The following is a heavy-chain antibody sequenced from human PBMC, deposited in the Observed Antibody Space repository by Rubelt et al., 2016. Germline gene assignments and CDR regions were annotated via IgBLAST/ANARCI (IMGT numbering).Heavy chain of an antibody. D-gene: IGHD2-2*02. CDR1: GFTFGRYW. CDR3: ARDCSSTSCYRSAFDP. J-gene: IGHJ5*02. Sequence: LVQHGGSLRLSCAASGFTFGRYWMNWFRQAPGKGLEWVANIREDGSEKNYVDSVKGRFTISRDNAKNTLYLEMNSLRVEDTAVYYCARDCSSTSCYRSAFDPWGQGTLVTVSS. CDR2: IREDGSEK. V-gene: IGHV3-7*01.